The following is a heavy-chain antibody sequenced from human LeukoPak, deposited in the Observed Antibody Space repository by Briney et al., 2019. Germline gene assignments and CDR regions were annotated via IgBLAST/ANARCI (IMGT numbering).Heavy chain of an antibody. D-gene: IGHD3-10*01. CDR1: GDSVSSNSAA. CDR3: VVRGGISNWFDP. Sequence: SQTLSLTCAISGDSVSSNSAAWNWIRQSPSRGLEWLGRTYYRSKWYNDYAVSVKSRITINPDTSKNQFSLQLNSVTPEDTAVYYCVVRGGISNWFDPWGQGTLVTVSS. J-gene: IGHJ5*02. CDR2: TYYRSKWYN. V-gene: IGHV6-1*01.